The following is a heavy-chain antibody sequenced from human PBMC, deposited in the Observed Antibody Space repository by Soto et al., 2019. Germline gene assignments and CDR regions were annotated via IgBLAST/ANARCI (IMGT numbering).Heavy chain of an antibody. V-gene: IGHV3-30*18. CDR3: AKDGRSDYYMDV. Sequence: GGSLRLSCAASGFTFSSYGMHWVRQAPGKGLEWVAVISYDGSNKYYADSVKGRFTISRDNSKNTLYLQMNSLRAEDTAVYYCAKDGRSDYYMDVWGKGTTVTVSS. CDR1: GFTFSSYG. J-gene: IGHJ6*03. CDR2: ISYDGSNK.